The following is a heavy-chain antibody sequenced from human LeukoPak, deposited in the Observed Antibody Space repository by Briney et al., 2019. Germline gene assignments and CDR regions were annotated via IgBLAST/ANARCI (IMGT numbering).Heavy chain of an antibody. J-gene: IGHJ4*02. Sequence: GGSLRLSCAASGFTVSSNYMTWVRQAPGKGLEWVSVIYSGGNTYYTDSVKGRFTISRDNSKNTLYLQMNSLRAEDTAVYYCASGSGSRLEYWGQGTLVTVSS. V-gene: IGHV3-53*01. D-gene: IGHD3-10*01. CDR1: GFTVSSNY. CDR3: ASGSGSRLEY. CDR2: IYSGGNT.